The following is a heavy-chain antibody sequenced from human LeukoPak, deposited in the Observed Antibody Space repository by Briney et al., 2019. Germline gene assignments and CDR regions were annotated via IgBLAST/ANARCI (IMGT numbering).Heavy chain of an antibody. J-gene: IGHJ4*02. CDR1: GGSISSGDYY. CDR3: ARAAAYYDSSGYPY. V-gene: IGHV4-30-4*01. Sequence: SQTLSLTCTVSGGSISSGDYYWSWIRQPPGKGLEWIGYIYYIGSTYYNPSLKSRVTISVDTSKNQFSLKLSSVTAADTAVYYCARAAAYYDSSGYPYWGQGTLVTVSS. CDR2: IYYIGST. D-gene: IGHD3-22*01.